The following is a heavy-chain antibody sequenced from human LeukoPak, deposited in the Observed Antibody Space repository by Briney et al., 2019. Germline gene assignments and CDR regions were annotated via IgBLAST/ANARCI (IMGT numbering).Heavy chain of an antibody. D-gene: IGHD2-2*01. CDR2: ISYDGSNK. CDR3: ARGYCSSTACPPCDY. J-gene: IGHJ4*02. Sequence: GGSLRLSCAASGFTFSTYTIHWVRQAPGKGLEWVAVISYDGSNKYYADSVKGRFTLSRDNSKDTLYLQMDSLRAEDTAVYSCARGYCSSTACPPCDYWGQGTLVTVSS. CDR1: GFTFSTYT. V-gene: IGHV3-30*04.